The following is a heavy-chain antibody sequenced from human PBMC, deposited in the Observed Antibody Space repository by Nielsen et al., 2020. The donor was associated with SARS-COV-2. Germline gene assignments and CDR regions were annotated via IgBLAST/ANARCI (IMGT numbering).Heavy chain of an antibody. CDR2: INPNSGGT. J-gene: IGHJ3*02. Sequence: ASVKVSCKASGYTFTGYYMHWVRQAPGQGLEWMGRINPNSGGTNYAQKFQGRVTMTRDTSISTAYMELSSLRSEDTAVYYCARWADVDTAMVNDAFDIWGQGTMVTVSS. CDR3: ARWADVDTAMVNDAFDI. V-gene: IGHV1-2*06. D-gene: IGHD5-18*01. CDR1: GYTFTGYY.